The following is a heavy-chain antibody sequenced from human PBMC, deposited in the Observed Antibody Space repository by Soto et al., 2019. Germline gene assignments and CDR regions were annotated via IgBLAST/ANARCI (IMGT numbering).Heavy chain of an antibody. CDR3: ARETACSGTICPWDH. Sequence: QVQLVQSGTEVKKPGASVKVSCKASGYDFTRYGISWVRQAPGRGPEWMGWISASNGNTHYAENLQGRVTMTTHTSTSTVYMELRTLRSDDTAVYYCARETACSGTICPWDHWGQGTLVTVSS. D-gene: IGHD2-2*01. CDR2: ISASNGNT. CDR1: GYDFTRYG. V-gene: IGHV1-18*01. J-gene: IGHJ4*02.